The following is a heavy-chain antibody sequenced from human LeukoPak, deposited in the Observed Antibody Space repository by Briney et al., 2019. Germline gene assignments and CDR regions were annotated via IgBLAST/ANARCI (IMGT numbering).Heavy chain of an antibody. J-gene: IGHJ4*02. CDR3: ATRNHYDSSGYYYYYFAY. CDR2: ISDSGGST. Sequence: GGSLRLSCAASGLTFSNYAMSWVRQAPGQGLEWVSTISDSGGSTYYADSVKGRFTISRDNSKNTLYLQMNSLRAEDTAVYYCATRNHYDSSGYYYYYFAYWGQGSLVTVSS. CDR1: GLTFSNYA. D-gene: IGHD3-22*01. V-gene: IGHV3-23*01.